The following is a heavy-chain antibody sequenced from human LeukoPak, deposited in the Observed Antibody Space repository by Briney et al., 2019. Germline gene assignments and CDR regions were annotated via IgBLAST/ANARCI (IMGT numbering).Heavy chain of an antibody. CDR3: ARPRTYYDFWRGYPPFDY. Sequence: SVKVSCKASGGTFINYAISWVRQAPGQGLEWMGGIITNYGTTNYAQKYQGRVTITADESTTTVYMELSSLRSEDTAVYYCARPRTYYDFWRGYPPFDYWGQGTLVTVSS. CDR1: GGTFINYA. D-gene: IGHD3-3*01. J-gene: IGHJ4*02. V-gene: IGHV1-69*01. CDR2: IITNYGTT.